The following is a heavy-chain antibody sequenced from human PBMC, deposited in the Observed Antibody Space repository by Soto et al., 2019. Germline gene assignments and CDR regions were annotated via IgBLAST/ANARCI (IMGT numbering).Heavy chain of an antibody. D-gene: IGHD6-19*01. CDR3: ARDRGGWEGYGFFDY. Sequence: SETLSLTCAVSGGSISSSNWWSWVRQPPGKGLEWIGEIYHSGSTNYNPSLKSRVTISVDKSKNQFSLKLSSVTAADTAVYYCARDRGGWEGYGFFDYWGQGTLVTVSS. CDR2: IYHSGST. CDR1: GGSISSSNW. V-gene: IGHV4-4*02. J-gene: IGHJ4*02.